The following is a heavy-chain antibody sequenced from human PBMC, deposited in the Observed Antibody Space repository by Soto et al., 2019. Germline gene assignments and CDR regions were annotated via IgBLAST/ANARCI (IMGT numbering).Heavy chain of an antibody. V-gene: IGHV4-30-4*01. CDR2: IYYSGST. Sequence: PSETLSLTCTVSGGSISSGDYYWSWIRQPPGKGLDWIGYIYYSGSTYYNPSLKSRVTISVDTSKNQFSLKLSSVTAADTAVYYCARDRLYYYGSGSYSHYFYYYGMDVWGQGTTVTVSS. CDR3: ARDRLYYYGSGSYSHYFYYYGMDV. J-gene: IGHJ6*02. D-gene: IGHD3-10*01. CDR1: GGSISSGDYY.